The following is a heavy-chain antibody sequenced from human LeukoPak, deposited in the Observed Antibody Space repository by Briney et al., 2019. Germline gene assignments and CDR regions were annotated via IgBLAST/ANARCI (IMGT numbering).Heavy chain of an antibody. J-gene: IGHJ6*03. CDR3: ARDRSGDGGNSGGGGYYYYMDV. CDR2: LNSNCIYI. D-gene: IGHD4-23*01. Sequence: GGSLRLFCAASVFTLSSYSMNWVPHAPGEGREWVSSLNSNCIYIYYADSVKGRFTISRDNAKNSLYLQMNSLRAEDTAVYYCARDRSGDGGNSGGGGYYYYMDVWGKGTTVTVSS. CDR1: VFTLSSYS. V-gene: IGHV3-21*01.